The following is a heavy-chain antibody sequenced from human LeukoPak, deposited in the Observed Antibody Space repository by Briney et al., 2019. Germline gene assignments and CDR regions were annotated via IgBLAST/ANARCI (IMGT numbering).Heavy chain of an antibody. CDR3: AREGGPYRPLDY. CDR2: VNLQGST. CDR1: LGSITNTNY. J-gene: IGHJ4*02. V-gene: IGHV4-4*02. Sequence: PSGTLSLTCVVSLGSITNTNYWTWVRQPPGKGLEWIGEVNLQGSTNYNPSLMGRVAISVDKSENHISLQLTSVTAADTAVYYCAREGGPYRPLDYSGQGTLVTVSS.